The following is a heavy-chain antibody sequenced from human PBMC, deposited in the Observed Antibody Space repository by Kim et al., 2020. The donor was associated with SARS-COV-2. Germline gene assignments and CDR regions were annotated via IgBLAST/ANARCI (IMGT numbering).Heavy chain of an antibody. V-gene: IGHV4-59*08. J-gene: IGHJ4*02. Sequence: SETLSLTCTVSGGSISSYYWSWIRQPPGKGLEWIGYIYYSGSTNYNPSLKSRVTISVDTSKNQFSLKLSSVTAADTAVYYCARLSLNYYDSSGSDYWGQGTLVTVSS. CDR1: GGSISSYY. CDR3: ARLSLNYYDSSGSDY. CDR2: IYYSGST. D-gene: IGHD3-22*01.